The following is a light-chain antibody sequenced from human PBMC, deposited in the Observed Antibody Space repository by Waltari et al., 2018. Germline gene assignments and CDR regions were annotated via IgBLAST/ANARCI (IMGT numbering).Light chain of an antibody. CDR2: DVS. V-gene: IGLV2-14*03. CDR3: SSYITTNTLEL. J-gene: IGLJ3*02. Sequence: QSALTQPASVSGSPGQSLTIPCTGTSRDVGTYHYVPRYQQHPGKAPKLLIYDVSFRPSRVSYRFSGSKSGNTASLTISGLQAEDEADYYCSSYITTNTLELFGGGTSLTVL. CDR1: SRDVGTYHY.